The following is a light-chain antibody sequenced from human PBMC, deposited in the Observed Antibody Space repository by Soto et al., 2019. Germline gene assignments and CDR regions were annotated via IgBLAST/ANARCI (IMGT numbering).Light chain of an antibody. Sequence: DVQLTQSPSPLSASVGDRVSISCRASRAITHHLNWYQQKPGKAPIPLVSAASTLETGVPSRFSGSGSGTHFTLTIDNLQPEDVATYFCQQNYITPLTFGGGTKVEI. CDR2: AAS. J-gene: IGKJ4*01. CDR1: RAITHH. CDR3: QQNYITPLT. V-gene: IGKV1-39*01.